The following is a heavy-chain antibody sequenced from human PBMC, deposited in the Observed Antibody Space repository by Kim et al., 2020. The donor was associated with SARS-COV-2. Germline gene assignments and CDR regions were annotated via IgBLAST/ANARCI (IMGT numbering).Heavy chain of an antibody. V-gene: IGHV1-3*01. J-gene: IGHJ5*02. Sequence: ASVKVSCKASGYTFTSYAMHWVRQAPGQRLEWMGWINAGNGNTKYSQKFQGRVTITRDTSASTAYMELSSLRSEDTAVYYCARDWGVAAAGPRGWFDPWGQGTLVTVSS. CDR2: INAGNGNT. CDR3: ARDWGVAAAGPRGWFDP. CDR1: GYTFTSYA. D-gene: IGHD6-13*01.